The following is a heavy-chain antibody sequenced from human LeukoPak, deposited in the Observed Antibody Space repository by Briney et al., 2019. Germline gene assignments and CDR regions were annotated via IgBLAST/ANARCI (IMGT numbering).Heavy chain of an antibody. CDR3: ATPATTSRRTSGSYYWVDY. J-gene: IGHJ4*02. CDR2: FDPEDGET. D-gene: IGHD1-26*01. Sequence: VSVKVSCKVSGYTLTELSMHWVRQAPGKGLEWMGGFDPEDGETIYAQKFQGRVTMTEDTSTDTAYMELSSLRSEDTAVYYCATPATTSRRTSGSYYWVDYWGQGTLVTVSS. V-gene: IGHV1-24*01. CDR1: GYTLTELS.